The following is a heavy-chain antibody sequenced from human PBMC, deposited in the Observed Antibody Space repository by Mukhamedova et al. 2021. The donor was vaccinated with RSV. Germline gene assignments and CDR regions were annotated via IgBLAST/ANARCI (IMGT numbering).Heavy chain of an antibody. V-gene: IGHV4-39*01. J-gene: IGHJ4*02. CDR2: IYYSGST. D-gene: IGHD4-17*01. Sequence: GLEWIGSIYYSGSTYYNPSLKSRVTISVDTSKNQFSLKLGSVTAADTAVYYCARLGPVTTSYWGQGTLVTVSS. CDR3: ARLGPVTTSY.